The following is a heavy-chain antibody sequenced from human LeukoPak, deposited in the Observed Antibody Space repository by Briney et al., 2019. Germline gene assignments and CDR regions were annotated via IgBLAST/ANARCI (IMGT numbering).Heavy chain of an antibody. D-gene: IGHD3-10*01. CDR3: ARDPIYLRGSGTYGGFDI. J-gene: IGHJ3*02. Sequence: PGGSLRLSCAASSGLTFSEYNMGWIRQAPRKGLELVAYIGGSDRTIEYADSVKGRFTISRDNGKKSVYLQMNSLRPEDTALYYCARDPIYLRGSGTYGGFDIWGQGTMVTVSS. V-gene: IGHV3-11*04. CDR2: IGGSDRTI. CDR1: GLTFSEYN.